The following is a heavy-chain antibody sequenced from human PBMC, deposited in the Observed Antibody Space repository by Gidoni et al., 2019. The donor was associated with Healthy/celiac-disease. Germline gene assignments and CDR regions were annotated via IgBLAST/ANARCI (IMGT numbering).Heavy chain of an antibody. CDR1: GGSISSYY. Sequence: QVQLQESGPGLVKPSETLYLTCTVSGGSISSYYWSWIRQPPGKGLEWIGYIYYSGSTNYNPSLKSRVTISVDTSKNQFSLKLSSVTAADTAVYYCARDLTVTTGASGGWFDPWGQGPLVTVSS. V-gene: IGHV4-59*01. CDR2: IYYSGST. CDR3: ARDLTVTTGASGGWFDP. D-gene: IGHD4-4*01. J-gene: IGHJ5*02.